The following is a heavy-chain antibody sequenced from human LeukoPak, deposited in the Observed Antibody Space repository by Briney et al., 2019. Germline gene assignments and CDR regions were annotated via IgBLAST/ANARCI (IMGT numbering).Heavy chain of an antibody. CDR1: SGSIRGIKGYY. CDR2: IYYSGST. CDR3: ARLRDYGDYVENWFDP. V-gene: IGHV4-59*08. Sequence: PSETLSLTCTVSSGSIRGIKGYYWNWIRQPPGRGLEWIGYIYYSGSTNYNPSLKSRVTISVDTSKNQFSLKLSTVTAADTAVYYCARLRDYGDYVENWFDPWGQGTLVTVSS. D-gene: IGHD4-17*01. J-gene: IGHJ5*02.